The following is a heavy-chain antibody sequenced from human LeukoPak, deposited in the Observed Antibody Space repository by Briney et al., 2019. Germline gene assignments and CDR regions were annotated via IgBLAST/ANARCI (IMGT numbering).Heavy chain of an antibody. V-gene: IGHV1-46*01. CDR2: IDPSGGSR. J-gene: IGHJ4*02. Sequence: ASVMVSCKASGYTFTSYYIHWMRQAPGQGLEWMGVIDPSGGSRSFAQKFQGRVTMTRDTSTSTVYMELSSLRSEDTAVYYCANDDTAIGPVDYWGQGTLVIVYS. D-gene: IGHD5-18*01. CDR3: ANDDTAIGPVDY. CDR1: GYTFTSYY.